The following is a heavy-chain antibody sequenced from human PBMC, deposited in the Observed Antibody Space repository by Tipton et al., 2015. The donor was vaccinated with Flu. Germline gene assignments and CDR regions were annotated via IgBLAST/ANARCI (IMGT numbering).Heavy chain of an antibody. D-gene: IGHD3-22*01. V-gene: IGHV4-4*07. CDR2: MYSSGTT. Sequence: TLSLTCTVSGGSISSFYWSWIRQPAGKGLEWIGRMYSSGTTKYNPSLKSRVTMSVDTTKNQFSLKLSSVTAADTGVYYCARGLTYYYDNGGYRIWFDSWGPGTLVTVSS. CDR1: GGSISSFY. CDR3: ARGLTYYYDNGGYRIWFDS. J-gene: IGHJ5*01.